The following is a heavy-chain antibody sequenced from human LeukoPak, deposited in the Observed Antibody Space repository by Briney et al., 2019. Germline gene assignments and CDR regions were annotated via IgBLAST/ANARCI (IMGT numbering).Heavy chain of an antibody. CDR1: GYSISSGYY. J-gene: IGHJ4*02. CDR3: ARPKDILTGYCFDY. CDR2: VYHSGST. V-gene: IGHV4-38-2*02. Sequence: SETLSLTCNVSGYSISSGYYWGWIRQPPGKGLQWLGSVYHSGSTYYNPSLKSRVTISVDTFKNQFSLKLSSVTAADTAVYYCARPKDILTGYCFDYWGQGTLVTVSS. D-gene: IGHD3-9*01.